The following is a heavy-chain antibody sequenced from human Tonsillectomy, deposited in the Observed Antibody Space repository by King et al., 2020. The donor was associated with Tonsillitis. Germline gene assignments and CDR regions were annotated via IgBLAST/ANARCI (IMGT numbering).Heavy chain of an antibody. D-gene: IGHD6-19*01. Sequence: VQLVESGGGLVQPGGSLRLSCAASGFTFSSYAMSWVRQAPGKGLEWVSGISGSGASTYYADSVKGRFTISRDSSKNTLYLQMNSLRAEDTAVYYCAKETIAMAGMPTEFDSWGRGTLVTVSS. V-gene: IGHV3-23*04. CDR2: ISGSGAST. J-gene: IGHJ4*02. CDR3: AKETIAMAGMPTEFDS. CDR1: GFTFSSYA.